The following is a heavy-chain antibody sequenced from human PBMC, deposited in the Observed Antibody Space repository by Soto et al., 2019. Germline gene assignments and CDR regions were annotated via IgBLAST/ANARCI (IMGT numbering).Heavy chain of an antibody. CDR1: GFTFSSYS. CDR3: ARHRPYCSSTSCYASYYYYGMDV. V-gene: IGHV3-48*02. CDR2: ISSSSSTI. Sequence: EVQLVESGGGLVQPGGSLRLSCAASGFTFSSYSMNWVRQAPGKGLEWVSYISSSSSTIYYADSVKGRFTISRDNAKNSLYLQMNSLRDEDTAVYYCARHRPYCSSTSCYASYYYYGMDVWGQGTTVTVSS. D-gene: IGHD2-2*01. J-gene: IGHJ6*02.